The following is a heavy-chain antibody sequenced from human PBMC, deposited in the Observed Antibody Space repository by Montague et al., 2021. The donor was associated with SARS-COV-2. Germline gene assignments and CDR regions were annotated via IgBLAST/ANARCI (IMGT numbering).Heavy chain of an antibody. CDR3: ARGRYGGAAY. CDR1: GGSFSGYY. Sequence: SETLSLTCAVYGGSFSGYYWSWIRQPPGKGLEWIGEINPSGGTNXNPSLESRVTISADTSKKQFSLKFSSVSAADTAVCYCARGRYGGAAYWGQGTLVTVTS. V-gene: IGHV4-34*01. J-gene: IGHJ4*02. CDR2: INPSGGT. D-gene: IGHD1-26*01.